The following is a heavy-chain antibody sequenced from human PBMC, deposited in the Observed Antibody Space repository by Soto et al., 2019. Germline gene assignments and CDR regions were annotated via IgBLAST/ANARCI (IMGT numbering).Heavy chain of an antibody. CDR2: VNSDGSST. V-gene: IGHV3-74*01. J-gene: IGHJ4*02. D-gene: IGHD3-22*01. CDR3: AREPYYYDVPIDF. CDR1: GFIFRNYW. Sequence: PGGSLRLSCAASGFIFRNYWMHWVRQAPGKGLVWVSRVNSDGSSTTYADSVKGRFTVSRDNAKNTLYLQMNSLRAEDTAVYYCAREPYYYDVPIDFWGQGTQVTVSS.